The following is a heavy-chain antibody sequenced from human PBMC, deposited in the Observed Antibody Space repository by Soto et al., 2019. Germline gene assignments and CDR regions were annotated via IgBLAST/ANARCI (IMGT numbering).Heavy chain of an antibody. Sequence: PSETLSLTCTVSGCSISSYYWSWIRQPPGKGLEWIGYIYYSGSTNYNPSLKSRVTISVDTSKNQFSLKLSSVDTATYYWARRYGARNYGMAGWGQGTTVTVAS. CDR2: IYYSGST. V-gene: IGHV4-59*01. CDR1: GCSISSYY. D-gene: IGHD4-17*01. CDR3: ARRYGARNYGMAG. J-gene: IGHJ6*02.